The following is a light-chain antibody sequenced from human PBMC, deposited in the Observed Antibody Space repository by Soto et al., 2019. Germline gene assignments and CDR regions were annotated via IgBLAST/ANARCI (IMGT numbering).Light chain of an antibody. CDR3: QQFDTSPFT. V-gene: IGKV3-20*01. Sequence: EIVLTQSPGTLSLSPGERATLSCRASQSVSSIYLAWYQQKPGQAPRLLIYGASSRAPGIPDRFSGSGSGTDFTLTISRLESEDFAVYYCQQFDTSPFTFGQGTKLEIK. CDR1: QSVSSIY. J-gene: IGKJ2*01. CDR2: GAS.